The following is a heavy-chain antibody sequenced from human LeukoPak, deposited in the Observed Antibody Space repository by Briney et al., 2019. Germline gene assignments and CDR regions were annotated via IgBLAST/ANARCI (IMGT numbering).Heavy chain of an antibody. J-gene: IGHJ4*02. V-gene: IGHV3-74*01. D-gene: IGHD6-6*01. CDR1: GFTFSSYW. CDR2: INTDGSNT. CDR3: ARGYSSSYRIDY. Sequence: GGSLRLSCAASGFTFSSYWMHWVRQVPGKGLVWVSRINTDGSNTAYADSVKGRFTISRDNAKNTLYLQMNSLSAEDTAVFYCARGYSSSYRIDYWGQGTLVTVSS.